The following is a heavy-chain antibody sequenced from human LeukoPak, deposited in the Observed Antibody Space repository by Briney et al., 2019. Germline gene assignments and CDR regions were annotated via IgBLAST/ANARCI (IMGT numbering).Heavy chain of an antibody. V-gene: IGHV5-51*01. CDR3: ASSDYDYGGNFDY. CDR1: GYSFTSYW. CDR2: IYPGDSDT. D-gene: IGHD4-23*01. Sequence: GESLKISCKGSGYSFTSYWIGWVRQMPGKGLEWMGIIYPGDSDTRYSPSFQGRVTISADKSISTAYLQWSSLKASDTAMYYCASSDYDYGGNFDYWGQGTLVTVSS. J-gene: IGHJ4*02.